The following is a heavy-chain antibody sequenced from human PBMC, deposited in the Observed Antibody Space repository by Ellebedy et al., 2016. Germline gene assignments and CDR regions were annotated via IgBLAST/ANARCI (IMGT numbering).Heavy chain of an antibody. J-gene: IGHJ4*02. CDR2: INTDNGNT. Sequence: ASVKVSCKASGYTFTSYAMLWARQAPGQRLEWMGWINTDNGNTKYSQKFQGRVTITRDTSTSTAYMELSSLKSEDTAVYSCARGSYSGYDPFDYWGQGTLVTVSS. CDR3: ARGSYSGYDPFDY. V-gene: IGHV1-3*04. CDR1: GYTFTSYA. D-gene: IGHD5-12*01.